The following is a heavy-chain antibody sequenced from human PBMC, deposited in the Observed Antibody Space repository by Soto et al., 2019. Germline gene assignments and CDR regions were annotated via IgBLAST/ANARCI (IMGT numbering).Heavy chain of an antibody. D-gene: IGHD3-9*01. CDR3: ARRKGIFYYFDY. Sequence: PSETLSLTCTVDSISTYYWNWIRQSPGKGLEWIGYIYYMGRTNYNPSLRSRVTISVDKSKNQFSLKLSSVTAADTAVYYCARRKGIFYYFDYWGQGTLVTVSS. V-gene: IGHV4-59*08. CDR1: SISTYY. CDR2: IYYMGRT. J-gene: IGHJ4*02.